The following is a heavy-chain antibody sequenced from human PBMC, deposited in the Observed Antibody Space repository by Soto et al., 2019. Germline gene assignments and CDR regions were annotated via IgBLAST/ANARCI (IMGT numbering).Heavy chain of an antibody. CDR3: ARAVGYSSGYGKPLLDY. J-gene: IGHJ4*02. Sequence: QVQLVQSGAEVKKPGASVKVSCKASGYTFTTYDISWVRQAPGQGLEWMGWIDPYNDNTDYAQKLQGRVTMTTDTSTSTAYMELRSLRSDDTVEYYCARAVGYSSGYGKPLLDYWGQGTLVTVSS. CDR1: GYTFTTYD. V-gene: IGHV1-18*01. D-gene: IGHD3-22*01. CDR2: IDPYNDNT.